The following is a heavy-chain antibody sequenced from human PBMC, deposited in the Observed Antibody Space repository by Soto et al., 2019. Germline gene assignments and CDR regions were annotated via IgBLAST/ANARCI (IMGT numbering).Heavy chain of an antibody. CDR3: ARERSSSRYNSGWYDY. D-gene: IGHD6-19*01. V-gene: IGHV3-23*01. CDR2: ISGSGDST. J-gene: IGHJ4*02. Sequence: EVQLLESGGGLVQPGGSLRLSCAVSGFTFSSSAMSWVRQAPGKGLEWVSGISGSGDSTYYTDSVKGRFTISRDNSKNMLYLQMNSLRAEDTAVYYCARERSSSRYNSGWYDYWGQGTLVTVSS. CDR1: GFTFSSSA.